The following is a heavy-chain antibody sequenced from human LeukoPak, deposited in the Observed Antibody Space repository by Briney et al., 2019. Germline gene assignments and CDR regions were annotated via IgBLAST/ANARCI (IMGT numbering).Heavy chain of an antibody. CDR3: AREGALDYGDYVGY. J-gene: IGHJ4*02. D-gene: IGHD4-17*01. V-gene: IGHV3-74*01. Sequence: GGSLRLSCAASGFTFSTYWMHWVRQAPGKGLVWVSRINFDGSSTDYADSVQGRFTISRDNAKNTLYLQMNSLRAEDAAVYYCAREGALDYGDYVGYWGQGTLVTVSS. CDR2: INFDGSST. CDR1: GFTFSTYW.